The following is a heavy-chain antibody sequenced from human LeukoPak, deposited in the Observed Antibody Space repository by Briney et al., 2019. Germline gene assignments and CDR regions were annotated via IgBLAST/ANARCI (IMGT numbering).Heavy chain of an antibody. J-gene: IGHJ6*02. CDR2: INPNSGGT. D-gene: IGHD3-3*01. CDR3: ARGLEPHRITIFGVVINYYGMDV. CDR1: GYTFTGYY. V-gene: IGHV1-2*02. Sequence: ASVKVSCKASGYTFTGYYMHWVRQAPGQGLEWVGWINPNSGGTNYAQKFQGRVTMTRDTSIRTAYMELSRPRSDDTAVYYCARGLEPHRITIFGVVINYYGMDVWGQGTTVTVSS.